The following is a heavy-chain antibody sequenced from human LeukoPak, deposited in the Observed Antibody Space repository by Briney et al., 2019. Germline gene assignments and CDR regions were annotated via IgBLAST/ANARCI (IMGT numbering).Heavy chain of an antibody. CDR1: GFTFSTSG. CDR2: ISTTSRHL. Sequence: GGSLRLSCAASGFTFSTSGMVWARQAPGKGLEWVSTISTTSRHLYYADSVKGRFTTSRDNAKHSLYLHMSSLRVEDTAVYYCARNFESWGQGTLVTVSS. J-gene: IGHJ5*01. CDR3: ARNFES. V-gene: IGHV3-21*01.